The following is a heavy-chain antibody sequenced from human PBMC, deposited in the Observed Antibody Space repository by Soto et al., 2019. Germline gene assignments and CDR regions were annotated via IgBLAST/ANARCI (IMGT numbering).Heavy chain of an antibody. CDR2: ISAYNGNT. Sequence: VSCKASGYTFTSYVISWVRQAPGQGLEWMGWISAYNGNTNYAQKLQGRVTMTTDTSTSTAYMELRSLRSDDTAVYYCAVGVLGVDAFDIWGQGTMVTVSS. J-gene: IGHJ3*02. D-gene: IGHD2-8*01. V-gene: IGHV1-18*01. CDR1: GYTFTSYV. CDR3: AVGVLGVDAFDI.